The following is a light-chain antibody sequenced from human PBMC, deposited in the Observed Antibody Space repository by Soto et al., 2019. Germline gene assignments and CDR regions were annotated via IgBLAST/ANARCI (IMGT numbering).Light chain of an antibody. CDR2: DTS. CDR1: QSVSSGY. Sequence: EIVLTQSPGTLSLSPGERATLSCRASQSVSSGYSAWYQQKPGQPPRVLIYDTSSRATGIPDRFSGSGSGTDFTLTISSLEPEDFAVYYCQQYGSSPPVTFGPGTKVDIK. J-gene: IGKJ3*01. V-gene: IGKV3-20*01. CDR3: QQYGSSPPVT.